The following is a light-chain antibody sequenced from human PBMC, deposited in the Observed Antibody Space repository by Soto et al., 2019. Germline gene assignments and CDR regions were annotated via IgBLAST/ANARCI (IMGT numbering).Light chain of an antibody. CDR2: GAS. J-gene: IGKJ1*01. Sequence: EIVMTQSPATLSVSPGERATLSCRASQSVSSNLAWYQQKPGQAPRLLIYGASTRASGIPARFSGSGSGTAFTLTISSLQSEDFAVYYCQQYNNWPPGTFGRGTKVEIK. CDR1: QSVSSN. V-gene: IGKV3-15*01. CDR3: QQYNNWPPGT.